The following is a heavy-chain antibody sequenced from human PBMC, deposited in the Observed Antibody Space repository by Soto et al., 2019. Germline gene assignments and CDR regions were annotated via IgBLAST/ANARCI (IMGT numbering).Heavy chain of an antibody. D-gene: IGHD6-19*01. V-gene: IGHV2-5*02. CDR3: AHNLAVAGARWFDP. Sequence: QITLKESGPTLVKPTQTLTLTCTFSGFSLSTSGVGVGWIRQPPGKALEWLALIYWDDDKRYSPSLKTRLTTXKXTXXTQVVLTMTNMDPVDTATYYCAHNLAVAGARWFDPWGQGTLVTVSS. J-gene: IGHJ5*02. CDR2: IYWDDDK. CDR1: GFSLSTSGVG.